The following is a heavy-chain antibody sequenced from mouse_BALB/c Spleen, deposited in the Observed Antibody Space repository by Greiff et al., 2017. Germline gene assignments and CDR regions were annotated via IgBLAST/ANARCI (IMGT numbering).Heavy chain of an antibody. J-gene: IGHJ3*01. CDR2: INPGSGGT. CDR3: AREEDYDYDRTFAY. CDR1: GYAFTNYL. V-gene: IGHV1-54*01. Sequence: VQLQQSGAELVRPGTSVKVSCKASGYAFTNYLIEWVKQRPGQGLEWIGVINPGSGGTNYNEKFKGKATLTADKSSSTAYMQLSSLTSDDSAVYFCAREEDYDYDRTFAYWGQGTLVTVSA. D-gene: IGHD2-4*01.